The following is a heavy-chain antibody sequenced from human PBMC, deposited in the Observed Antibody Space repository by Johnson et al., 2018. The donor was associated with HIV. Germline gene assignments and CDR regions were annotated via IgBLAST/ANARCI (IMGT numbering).Heavy chain of an antibody. D-gene: IGHD3-16*01. CDR2: ISGSGNTI. V-gene: IGHV3-48*01. Sequence: MQLVESGGGLVQPVGSLRLSCAASGFTFSSYDMSWVRQAPGKGLEWVSAISGSGNTIYYADSVKGRFTISRDNAKDSLYLQMNSLRAEDTAVYYCARDPLGEIMTNAFDIWGQGTMVTVSS. CDR1: GFTFSSYD. CDR3: ARDPLGEIMTNAFDI. J-gene: IGHJ3*02.